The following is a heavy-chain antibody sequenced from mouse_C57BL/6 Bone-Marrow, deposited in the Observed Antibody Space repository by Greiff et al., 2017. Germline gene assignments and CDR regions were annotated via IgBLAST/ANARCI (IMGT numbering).Heavy chain of an antibody. CDR2: IYIGNGYT. J-gene: IGHJ3*01. CDR1: GYTFTSYG. Sequence: EVQLQQSGAELVRPGSSVKMSCKTSGYTFTSYGINWVKQRPGQGLEWIGYIYIGNGYTEYNEKFKGKATLTSDTSSSTAYMQLSSLTSVDSAIXYCARSSFDDYGSSFWFAYWGQGTLVTVSA. D-gene: IGHD1-1*01. CDR3: ARSSFDDYGSSFWFAY. V-gene: IGHV1-58*01.